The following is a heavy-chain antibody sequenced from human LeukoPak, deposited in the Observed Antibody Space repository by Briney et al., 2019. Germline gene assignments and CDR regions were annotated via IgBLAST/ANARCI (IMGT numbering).Heavy chain of an antibody. D-gene: IGHD5-24*01. J-gene: IGHJ6*03. Sequence: GGSLRLSCAASGFTFSSYSMNWVRQAPGKGLERVSSISSSSSYIYYADSVKGRFTISRDNAKNSLYLQMNSLRAEDTAVYYCARSGHGDGYNLYYYYYMDVWGKGTTVTVSS. CDR1: GFTFSSYS. CDR2: ISSSSSYI. CDR3: ARSGHGDGYNLYYYYYMDV. V-gene: IGHV3-21*01.